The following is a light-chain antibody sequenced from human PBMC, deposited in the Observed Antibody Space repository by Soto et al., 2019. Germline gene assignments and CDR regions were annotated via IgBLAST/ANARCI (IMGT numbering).Light chain of an antibody. J-gene: IGKJ4*01. CDR2: AAT. CDR1: QDIRSW. Sequence: DIQMTQSPSHVSASVGDRVSITCRASQDIRSWLAWYQQRPGKAPKLLIYAATILQNGVPSRFSGSGSGTAFTLTISNLQPEDFASYFCQQANSFPLTFGGGTKVDNK. CDR3: QQANSFPLT. V-gene: IGKV1-12*01.